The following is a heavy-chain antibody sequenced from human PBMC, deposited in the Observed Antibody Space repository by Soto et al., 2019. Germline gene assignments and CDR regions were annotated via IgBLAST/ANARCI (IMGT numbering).Heavy chain of an antibody. CDR2: ISGYNGNT. J-gene: IGHJ6*02. Sequence: QVQLVQSGAEVKKPGASVKVSCKSSGYTFSMSGISWVRRAPGQGLEWMGWISGYNGNTNYEQKFQDRVTMTTDTTTNTAYMELRSLRSDDTAVYYCAREGPRPYYYYGMDVWGQGTTVTVSS. CDR3: AREGPRPYYYYGMDV. CDR1: GYTFSMSG. V-gene: IGHV1-18*01.